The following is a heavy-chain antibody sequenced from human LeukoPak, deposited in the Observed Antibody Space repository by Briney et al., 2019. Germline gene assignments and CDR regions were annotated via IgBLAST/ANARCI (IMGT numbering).Heavy chain of an antibody. CDR2: IVYTGST. J-gene: IGHJ4*02. CDR1: GGSISSNY. D-gene: IGHD5-24*01. CDR3: ARAGIMATTPFGY. V-gene: IGHV4-59*01. Sequence: PSETLSLTCTVSGGSISSNYWSWIRQPPGKGLEWIGYIVYTGSTNYNPSLKSRVTISVDTSKNQFSLRLSSVTAADTAVYYCARAGIMATTPFGYWGQGTLVSVSS.